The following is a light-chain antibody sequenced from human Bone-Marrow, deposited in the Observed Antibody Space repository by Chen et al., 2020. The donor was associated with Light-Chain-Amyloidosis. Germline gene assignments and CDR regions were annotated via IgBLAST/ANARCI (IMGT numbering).Light chain of an antibody. V-gene: IGLV6-57*01. CDR3: QSYDIAKV. CDR2: DDN. Sequence: NFVLIQPHSVSESPGTTVTISCTRSSGYIASNYVHWYQQRPGRFPTIVIYDDNQRPSGVPDRFSGTIDRSSNSASLTISGLKTEDEGDYYCQSYDIAKVFGGGTKVTVL. J-gene: IGLJ2*01. CDR1: SGYIASNY.